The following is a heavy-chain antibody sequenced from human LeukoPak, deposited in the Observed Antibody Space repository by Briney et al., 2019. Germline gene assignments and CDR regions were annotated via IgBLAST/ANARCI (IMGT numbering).Heavy chain of an antibody. Sequence: SETLSLTCTVSGGSISSYYWSWVRQPPGKGLEWIGYIYYSGSTNYNPSLKSRVTISVDTSKNQFSLKLSSVTAADTAVYYCARMEYCSGGSCGGYYYYGMDVWGQGTTVTVSS. V-gene: IGHV4-59*01. CDR1: GGSISSYY. D-gene: IGHD2-15*01. CDR3: ARMEYCSGGSCGGYYYYGMDV. CDR2: IYYSGST. J-gene: IGHJ6*02.